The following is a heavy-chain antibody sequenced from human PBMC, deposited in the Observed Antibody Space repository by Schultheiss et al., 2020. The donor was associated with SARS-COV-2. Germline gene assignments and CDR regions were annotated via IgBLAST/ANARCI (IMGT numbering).Heavy chain of an antibody. CDR2: IKSKTDGGTT. Sequence: ETLSLTCAASGFTFSNAWMSWVRQAPGKGLEWVGRIKSKTDGGTTDYAAPVKGRFTISRDDSKNTLYLQMNSLKTEDTAVYYCTVSRTFDYWGQGTLVTVSS. J-gene: IGHJ4*02. CDR1: GFTFSNAW. V-gene: IGHV3-15*01. CDR3: TVSRTFDY. D-gene: IGHD3-16*02.